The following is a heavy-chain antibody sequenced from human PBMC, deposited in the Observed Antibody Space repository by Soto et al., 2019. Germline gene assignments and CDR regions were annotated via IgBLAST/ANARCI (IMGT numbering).Heavy chain of an antibody. D-gene: IGHD2-21*01. CDR1: GFTFSTYA. CDR2: ISGSGDNT. V-gene: IGHV3-23*01. CDR3: ADGGEWLFNFDY. Sequence: EVQLLESGGGLVQPGGSLRLSCAASGFTFSTYAMSWVRQAPGKGLEWVSAISGSGDNTYYPDSVKGRFTISRDNSKNPLYLQMNRLGAEDTAVYYCADGGEWLFNFDYWGQGTLVTVSS. J-gene: IGHJ4*02.